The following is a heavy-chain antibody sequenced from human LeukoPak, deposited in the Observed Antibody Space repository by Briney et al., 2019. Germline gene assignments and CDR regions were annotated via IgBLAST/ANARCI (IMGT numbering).Heavy chain of an antibody. Sequence: PSETLSLTCTVSAGSMSSSSYYWGWIRQPPGKGLEWIGSIYYSGSTDYNPSLKSRAIISVDTSKNQFSLKMSSVTAADTAVYYCATPWYYYDSSDPPLDVWGQGTTVTASS. CDR3: ATPWYYYDSSDPPLDV. CDR2: IYYSGST. D-gene: IGHD3-22*01. V-gene: IGHV4-39*01. CDR1: AGSMSSSSYY. J-gene: IGHJ6*02.